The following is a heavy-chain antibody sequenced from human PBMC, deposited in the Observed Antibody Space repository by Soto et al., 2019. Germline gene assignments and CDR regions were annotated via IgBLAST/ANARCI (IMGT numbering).Heavy chain of an antibody. CDR3: ASQGASATHYYYMDV. CDR2: IYYSGST. CDR1: GGSISSSY. J-gene: IGHJ6*03. D-gene: IGHD1-26*01. Sequence: SETLSLTCTVSGGSISSSYWSWIRQPPGPGLEWIGYIYYSGSTNYNPSLKSRVTISVDTAKNQFSLKLSSVTAADTAVYYCASQGASATHYYYMDVWRKGTTVTVSS. V-gene: IGHV4-59*01.